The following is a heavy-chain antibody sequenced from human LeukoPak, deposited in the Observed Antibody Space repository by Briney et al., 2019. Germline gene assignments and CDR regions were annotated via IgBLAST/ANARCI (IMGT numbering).Heavy chain of an antibody. CDR3: ARLSLLLWFGELRYNWFDP. J-gene: IGHJ5*02. D-gene: IGHD3-10*01. V-gene: IGHV4-39*01. CDR1: GDSISSSSYY. CDR2: LYYSGST. Sequence: SETLSLTCTVSGDSISSSSYYWGWIRQPPGKGLEWIGSLYYSGSTSYNPSLKSRVTMSVDTSKNQFSLKLRSVTAADTAVYYCARLSLLLWFGELRYNWFDPWGQGTLVTVSS.